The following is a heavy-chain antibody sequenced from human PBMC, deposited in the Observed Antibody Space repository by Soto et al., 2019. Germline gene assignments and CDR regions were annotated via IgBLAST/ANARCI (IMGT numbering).Heavy chain of an antibody. CDR2: TYYRSKWYN. J-gene: IGHJ4*01. D-gene: IGHD3-16*01. CDR1: GDSVSSNSAA. V-gene: IGHV6-1*01. Sequence: SQTLSLTCAISGDSVSSNSAAWNWIRQSPSRGLEWLGRTYYRSKWYNDYAVSVKSRITINPDTSKNQFSLLLNSVTPEDTAVFYCARNEMWYLGELYYLDYLAQGSLVTVSS. CDR3: ARNEMWYLGELYYLDY.